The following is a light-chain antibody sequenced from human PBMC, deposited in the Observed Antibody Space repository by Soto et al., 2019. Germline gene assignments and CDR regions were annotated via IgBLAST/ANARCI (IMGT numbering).Light chain of an antibody. Sequence: EIVVTQSPATLSVSPGERVTLSCRASQSVSSSLAWYQQRPGQAPRLLIYDTSTRAAGIAARFSGSGSGTDFTLTISSLQSEDFAVYYCQQYNNWLRTWTFGQGTKVDIK. V-gene: IGKV3-15*01. CDR2: DTS. CDR1: QSVSSS. CDR3: QQYNNWLRTWT. J-gene: IGKJ1*01.